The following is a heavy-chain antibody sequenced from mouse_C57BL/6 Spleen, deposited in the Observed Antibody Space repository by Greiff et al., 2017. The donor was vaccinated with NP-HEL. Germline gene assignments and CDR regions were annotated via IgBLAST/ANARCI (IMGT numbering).Heavy chain of an antibody. Sequence: VQLQQSGPELVKPGASVKISCKASGYTFTDYYMNWVKQSHGKSLEWIGDINPNNGGTSYNQKFKGKATLTVDKSSSTAYMELRSLTSEDSAVYYCAREEYDYDGRAGDYFDYWGQGTTLTVSS. CDR2: INPNNGGT. V-gene: IGHV1-26*01. D-gene: IGHD2-4*01. CDR1: GYTFTDYY. CDR3: AREEYDYDGRAGDYFDY. J-gene: IGHJ2*01.